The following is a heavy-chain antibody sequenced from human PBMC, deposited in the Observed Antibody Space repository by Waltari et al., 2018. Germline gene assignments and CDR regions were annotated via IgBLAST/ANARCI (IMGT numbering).Heavy chain of an antibody. CDR3: TRGGDDSSWYWRN. V-gene: IGHV3-7*01. CDR1: GFTFSNNW. CDR2: INQDGSGK. Sequence: EVQLVESGGGLVQPGGSLRLSCAASGFTFSNNWMTWVRQAPGKGGGWVAKINQDGSGKYSVESVKGRFTISRDNAKNSLYLQLNSLRADDTAVYYCTRGGDDSSWYWRNWGQGTLVTVSS. D-gene: IGHD6-13*01. J-gene: IGHJ4*02.